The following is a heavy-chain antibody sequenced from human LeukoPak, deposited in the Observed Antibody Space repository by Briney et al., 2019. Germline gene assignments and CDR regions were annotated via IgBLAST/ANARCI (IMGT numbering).Heavy chain of an antibody. V-gene: IGHV1-18*01. CDR2: IRANKGNT. Sequence: ASVKVSCKASGYTFTIYGISWGRQAPGQGREWMGWIRANKGNTNYAQNFQGRVTMTTDTSTSTAYMELRSLRSDDTAVYFCARPRAAPDTYYFDYWGQGTLVTVSS. CDR3: ARPRAAPDTYYFDY. J-gene: IGHJ4*02. D-gene: IGHD6-13*01. CDR1: GYTFTIYG.